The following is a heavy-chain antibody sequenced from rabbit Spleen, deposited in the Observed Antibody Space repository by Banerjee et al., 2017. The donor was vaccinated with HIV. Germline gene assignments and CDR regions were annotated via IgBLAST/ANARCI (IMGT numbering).Heavy chain of an antibody. V-gene: IGHV1S40*01. CDR3: VREAGYGGYGDANL. CDR2: INTYTGKA. D-gene: IGHD6-1*01. CDR1: GFSFSSSDY. J-gene: IGHJ4*01. Sequence: QSLEESGGGLVQPEGSLALTCKASGFSFSSSDYICWVRQAPGKGLQWIACINTYTGKAVYATWAKGRFTISRTSSTTVTLQMNSLTAADTATYFCVREAGYGGYGDANLWGPGTLVTVS.